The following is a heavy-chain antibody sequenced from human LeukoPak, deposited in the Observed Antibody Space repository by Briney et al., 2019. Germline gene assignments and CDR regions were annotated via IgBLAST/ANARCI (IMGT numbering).Heavy chain of an antibody. Sequence: ASVKVSCKGSGCTFTSYAMHWVRQAPGQRLEWMEWINAGNGNTKYSQKFQGRVTITRDTSASTAYMELSSLRSEDTAVYYCARSGLNYYGSGSYVYWGQRTLVTVSS. J-gene: IGHJ4*02. CDR2: INAGNGNT. CDR1: GCTFTSYA. D-gene: IGHD3-10*01. CDR3: ARSGLNYYGSGSYVY. V-gene: IGHV1-3*01.